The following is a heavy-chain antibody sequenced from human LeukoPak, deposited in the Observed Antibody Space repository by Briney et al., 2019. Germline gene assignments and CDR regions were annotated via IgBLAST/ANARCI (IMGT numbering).Heavy chain of an antibody. CDR3: ATYYDFWSGYMYYFDY. CDR1: GFTFSSYA. V-gene: IGHV3-23*01. D-gene: IGHD3-3*01. Sequence: PGGSLRLSCAASGFTFSSYAMSWVRQAPGKGLEWVSAISGSGGTTYYADSVKGRFTVSRDNSKNTLYLQMHSLRAEDTAVYYCATYYDFWSGYMYYFDYWGQGTLVTVSS. J-gene: IGHJ4*02. CDR2: ISGSGGTT.